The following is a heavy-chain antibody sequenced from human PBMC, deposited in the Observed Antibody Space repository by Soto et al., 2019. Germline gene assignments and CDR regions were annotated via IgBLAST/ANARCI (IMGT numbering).Heavy chain of an antibody. D-gene: IGHD6-19*01. Sequence: EVQLVESGGGLVQPGGSLRLSCAASGFTFSSYWMSWVRQAPGKGLEWVANIKQDGSEKYYMDSVKGRFTISRDNTKNSLYLHMNSLRAEDTAVYHCAREELGFSSGWYYFDYWGQGTLFTVSS. J-gene: IGHJ4*02. CDR3: AREELGFSSGWYYFDY. CDR1: GFTFSSYW. CDR2: IKQDGSEK. V-gene: IGHV3-7*05.